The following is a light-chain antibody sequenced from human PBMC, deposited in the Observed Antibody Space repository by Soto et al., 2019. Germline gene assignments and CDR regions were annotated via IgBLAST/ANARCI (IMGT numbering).Light chain of an antibody. CDR1: QDISNY. J-gene: IGKJ1*01. CDR3: QQSYSTPQ. V-gene: IGKV1-39*01. Sequence: DIQMAQSPSSLSASVGDRVTITCQASQDISNYLNWYQQKPGKAPKLLIYAASSLQSGVPSRFSGSGSGTDFTLTISSLQPEDFATYYCQQSYSTPQFGQGTKVDIK. CDR2: AAS.